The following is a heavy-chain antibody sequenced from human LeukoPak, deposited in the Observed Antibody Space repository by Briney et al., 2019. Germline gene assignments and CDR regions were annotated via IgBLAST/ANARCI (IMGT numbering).Heavy chain of an antibody. Sequence: HPGGSLRLSCAAPGFTFSSYGMHWVRQAPGKGLEWVAFIRYDGSDKYYADSVKGRFTISRDNSKNTLYLQMNSLRAEDTAAYYCANLPIRGSGSYYTDYWGQGTLVTASS. CDR2: IRYDGSDK. CDR1: GFTFSSYG. V-gene: IGHV3-30*02. J-gene: IGHJ4*02. CDR3: ANLPIRGSGSYYTDY. D-gene: IGHD3-10*01.